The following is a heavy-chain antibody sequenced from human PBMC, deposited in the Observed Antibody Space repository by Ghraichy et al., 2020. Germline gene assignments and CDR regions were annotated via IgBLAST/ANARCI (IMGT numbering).Heavy chain of an antibody. Sequence: GGSLRLSCAASGFTFSSYAMSWVRQAPGKGLEWVSGISGSGGSTYYADSVKGRFTISRDNSKNTLDLQMNSLRAEDTAVYYCTSCYPRSNFDYWGQGTLVTVSS. CDR3: TSCYPRSNFDY. V-gene: IGHV3-23*01. J-gene: IGHJ4*02. CDR2: ISGSGGST. D-gene: IGHD2-2*01. CDR1: GFTFSSYA.